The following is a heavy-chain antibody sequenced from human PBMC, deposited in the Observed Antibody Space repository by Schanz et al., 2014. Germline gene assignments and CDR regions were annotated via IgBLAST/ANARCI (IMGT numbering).Heavy chain of an antibody. Sequence: EVQLVESGGGLIQPGGSLRLSCEASGFTFTTYRMDWVRQAPGKGLEWVSSVNSRNYMYYADSVTGRFTLSRDSAKNLVFLQMNSLRVEDTAVYYCARNYYDSSGYYHGMDVWGQGTTGTVSS. D-gene: IGHD3-22*01. V-gene: IGHV3-21*01. CDR1: GFTFTTYR. CDR2: VNSRNYM. CDR3: ARNYYDSSGYYHGMDV. J-gene: IGHJ6*02.